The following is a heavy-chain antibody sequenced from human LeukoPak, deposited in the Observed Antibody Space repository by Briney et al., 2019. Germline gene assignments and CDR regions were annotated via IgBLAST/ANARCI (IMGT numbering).Heavy chain of an antibody. V-gene: IGHV3-23*01. CDR3: ANPEHYYDSSGYYYAGAFDI. CDR2: ISGSGGST. J-gene: IGHJ3*02. CDR1: GFTFSSYA. Sequence: GGSLRLSCAASGFTFSSYAMSWVRQAPGKGLEWVSAISGSGGSTYYADSVKGRFTISRDNSKSTLYLQMNSLRAEDTAVYYCANPEHYYDSSGYYYAGAFDIWGQGTMVTVSS. D-gene: IGHD3-22*01.